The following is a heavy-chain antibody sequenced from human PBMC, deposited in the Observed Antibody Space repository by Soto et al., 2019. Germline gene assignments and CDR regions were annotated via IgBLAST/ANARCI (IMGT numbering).Heavy chain of an antibody. CDR2: INPSGGST. CDR1: GYTFTSYY. V-gene: IGHV1-46*01. CDR3: AVAGIWFGTYYYGMDV. Sequence: VASVEVSCKASGYTFTSYYMHWVRQAPGQGLEWMGIINPSGGSTSYAQKFQGRVTMTRDTSTSTVYMELSSLRSEDTAVYYCAVAGIWFGTYYYGMDVWGQGTTVTVSS. J-gene: IGHJ6*02. D-gene: IGHD3-10*01.